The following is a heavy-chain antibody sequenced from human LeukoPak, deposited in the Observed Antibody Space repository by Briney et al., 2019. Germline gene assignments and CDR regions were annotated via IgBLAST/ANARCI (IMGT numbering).Heavy chain of an antibody. CDR3: AREDMWAFDM. CDR1: GFIFSHYW. CDR2: IKPDGAEK. D-gene: IGHD2-15*01. V-gene: IGHV3-7*01. J-gene: IGHJ3*02. Sequence: GGSLRLSCAASGFIFSHYWMSWVRQAPGKGLEWVANIKPDGAEKYYVDSVKGRFTISRDNAKNSLYLLMDSLRAEDTAVYYCAREDMWAFDMWGQGTMVTVSS.